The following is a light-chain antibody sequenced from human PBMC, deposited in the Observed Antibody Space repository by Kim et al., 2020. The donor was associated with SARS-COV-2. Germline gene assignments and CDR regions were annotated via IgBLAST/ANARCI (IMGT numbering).Light chain of an antibody. CDR1: SLRSYY. CDR3: NSRDSSGNPRRV. V-gene: IGLV3-19*01. CDR2: GKN. J-gene: IGLJ3*02. Sequence: SSELTQDPAVSVALGQTVRITCQGDSLRSYYASWYQQKPGQAPVLVIYGKNNRPSGIPDRFSGSSSGNTASLTITGAQAEDEADYYCNSRDSSGNPRRVF.